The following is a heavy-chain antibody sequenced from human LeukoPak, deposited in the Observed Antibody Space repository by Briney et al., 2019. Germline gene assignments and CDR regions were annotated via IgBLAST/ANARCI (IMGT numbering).Heavy chain of an antibody. Sequence: PSQTLSLTCTVSGGSISSGSYYWSWIRQPAGKGLEWIGRIYTSGSTNYNPSLKSRVTMSVDTSKNQFSLKLSSVTAADTAVYYCARDGWAVIEYYYYYYMDVWGKGTTVTVSS. D-gene: IGHD3-22*01. J-gene: IGHJ6*03. CDR3: ARDGWAVIEYYYYYYMDV. CDR2: IYTSGST. CDR1: GGSISSGSYY. V-gene: IGHV4-61*02.